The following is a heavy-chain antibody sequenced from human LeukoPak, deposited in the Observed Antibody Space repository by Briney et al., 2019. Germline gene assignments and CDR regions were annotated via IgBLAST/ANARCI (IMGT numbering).Heavy chain of an antibody. CDR1: GFTFSSYG. J-gene: IGHJ4*02. D-gene: IGHD6-19*01. CDR3: ARDGGVAVTAFDY. V-gene: IGHV3-33*01. CDR2: IWYDGSNK. Sequence: GGSLRLSCAASGFTFSSYGMHWVRQAPGKGLEWVAVIWYDGSNKYYADSVKGRFTISRDNSKNTLYLQMNSLRAEDTAVYYCARDGGVAVTAFDYWAQGTLVTVSS.